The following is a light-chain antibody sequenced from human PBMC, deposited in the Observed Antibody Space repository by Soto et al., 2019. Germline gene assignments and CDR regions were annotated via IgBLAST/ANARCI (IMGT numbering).Light chain of an antibody. V-gene: IGLV4-69*01. J-gene: IGLJ3*02. CDR3: QTWGTGIPWV. CDR2: LNSDGSH. CDR1: SGHSSYA. Sequence: QSVLTQSPSASASLGASVKLTCTLSSGHSSYAIAWHQQQPEKGPRYLMKLNSDGSHSKGDGIPDRFSGSSSGAERYLTISSLQSEDEADYYCQTWGTGIPWVFGGGTKLTVV.